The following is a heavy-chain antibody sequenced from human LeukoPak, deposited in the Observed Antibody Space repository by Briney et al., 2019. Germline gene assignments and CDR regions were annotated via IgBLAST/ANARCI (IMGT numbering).Heavy chain of an antibody. D-gene: IGHD2-21*02. Sequence: GGSLRLSCVVSGFTFNRCWMNWVRQAPGKGLEWVAHINPDGRDTYYVDSVKGRFTISRDNAQNSMYLQMNSLRVEDTAVYYCTSWGDTTAEYFQRWGQGTLVTVSS. J-gene: IGHJ1*01. V-gene: IGHV3-7*01. CDR3: TSWGDTTAEYFQR. CDR2: INPDGRDT. CDR1: GFTFNRCW.